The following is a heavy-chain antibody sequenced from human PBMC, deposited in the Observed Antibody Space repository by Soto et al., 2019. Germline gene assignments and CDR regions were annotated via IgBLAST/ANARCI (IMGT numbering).Heavy chain of an antibody. CDR3: ARHDNIAALSYGMDV. V-gene: IGHV5-10-1*01. CDR2: IDPSDSYT. CDR1: GYSFTSYW. J-gene: IGHJ6*02. Sequence: PGESLKISCKGSGYSFTSYWISWVRQMPGKGLEWMGRIDPSDSYTNYSPSFQGHVTISADKSISTAYLQWSSLKASDTAMYYCARHDNIAALSYGMDVWGQGTTVTVSS. D-gene: IGHD6-13*01.